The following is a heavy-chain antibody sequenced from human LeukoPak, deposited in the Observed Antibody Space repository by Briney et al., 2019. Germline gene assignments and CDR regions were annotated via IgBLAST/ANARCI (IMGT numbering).Heavy chain of an antibody. J-gene: IGHJ4*02. CDR2: INHSGST. Sequence: SETLSLTCAVYGGSFNGYYWGWIRQPPGKGLEWIGEINHSGSTTHNPSLESRVTISLDTSKNQFSLRLSSVTAADTAVYYCARAGYDFGNYFFDHWGQGTLVTVSS. CDR1: GGSFNGYY. CDR3: ARAGYDFGNYFFDH. V-gene: IGHV4-34*01. D-gene: IGHD4-23*01.